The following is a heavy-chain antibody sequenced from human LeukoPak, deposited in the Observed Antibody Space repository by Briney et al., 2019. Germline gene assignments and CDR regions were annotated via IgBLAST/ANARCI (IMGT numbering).Heavy chain of an antibody. CDR3: ARCHRGYGCD. Sequence: ASVTVSCKAAGYTFTGSYMHWVRQAPGQGLEWMGWINPNSGGTNYAQKFQGRVTMTSDTSISTVYMELSRLRSDDTAVYYCARCHRGYGCDWGQGTLVTVSS. D-gene: IGHD3-10*01. J-gene: IGHJ4*02. CDR1: GYTFTGSY. V-gene: IGHV1-2*02. CDR2: INPNSGGT.